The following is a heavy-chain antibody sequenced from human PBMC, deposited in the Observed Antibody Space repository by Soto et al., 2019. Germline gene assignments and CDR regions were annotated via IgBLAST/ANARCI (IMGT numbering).Heavy chain of an antibody. CDR2: IYYSGST. D-gene: IGHD6-13*01. Sequence: QVQLQESGPGLVKPSETLSLTCTVSGGSISSYYWSWIRQPPGKGLEWIGYIYYSGSTNYNPSLKSRVTISVDTSKNQFSLKLSPVTAADTSVYYCARDRYSRSWQNWFDPWGQGNLVTVSS. V-gene: IGHV4-59*01. CDR3: ARDRYSRSWQNWFDP. J-gene: IGHJ5*02. CDR1: GGSISSYY.